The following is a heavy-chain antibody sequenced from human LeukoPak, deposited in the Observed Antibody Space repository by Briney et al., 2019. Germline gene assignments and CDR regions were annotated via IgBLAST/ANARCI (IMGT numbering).Heavy chain of an antibody. CDR1: GFTFSSYF. V-gene: IGHV3-30*04. CDR3: ARETIALAVPFDY. J-gene: IGHJ4*02. Sequence: GGSLRLSCAASGFTFSSYFMHWVRQAPGKGLEWVAIISYDGSNEYYADSVKCRFTISRDNSKNTLYLQMNSLRAEDTAVYYCARETIALAVPFDYWGQGTLVTVSS. D-gene: IGHD6-19*01. CDR2: ISYDGSNE.